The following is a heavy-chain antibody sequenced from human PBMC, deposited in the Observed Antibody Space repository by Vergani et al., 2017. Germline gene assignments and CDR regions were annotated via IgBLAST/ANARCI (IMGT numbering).Heavy chain of an antibody. J-gene: IGHJ4*02. CDR1: GGSISSYY. Sequence: QVQLQESGPGVVKPSETLSLTCTVSGGSISSYYWSWIRQPPGKGLEWIGYIYYSGSTNYNTSLKSRVTISVDTSKNQFSLKLSSVTAADTAVYYCARFSGYDYVLAYWGQGTLVTVSS. V-gene: IGHV4-59*01. D-gene: IGHD5-12*01. CDR2: IYYSGST. CDR3: ARFSGYDYVLAY.